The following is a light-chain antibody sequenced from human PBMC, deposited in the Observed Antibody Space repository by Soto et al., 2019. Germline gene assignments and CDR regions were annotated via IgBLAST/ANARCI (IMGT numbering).Light chain of an antibody. CDR3: SSYAGSNNFV. CDR1: SSDIGAYIY. Sequence: QSALTQPPSASGSPGQSVTISCTGTSSDIGAYIYVSWYQQHPGKAPKLMMSEVSRRPSGVPERFSGSKSGNTASLTVSGLQADDEAHYYCSSYAGSNNFVFGTRTKVTVL. V-gene: IGLV2-8*01. J-gene: IGLJ1*01. CDR2: EVS.